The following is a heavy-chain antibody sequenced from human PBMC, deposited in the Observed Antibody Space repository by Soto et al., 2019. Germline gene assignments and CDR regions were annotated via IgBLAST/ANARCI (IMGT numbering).Heavy chain of an antibody. CDR3: AKDQGYSKIYFFDY. V-gene: IGHV3-23*01. CDR1: GFTFSSYA. J-gene: IGHJ4*02. D-gene: IGHD4-4*01. Sequence: EVQLLESGGALVQPGGSLRLSCAASGFTFSSYAMSWVRQAPGKGLEWVSGISGNGDSTYYGDSVKGRFTISRDNSKNTLYLHMNSLRAEDTAVYYCAKDQGYSKIYFFDYWGQGTLVTVSS. CDR2: ISGNGDST.